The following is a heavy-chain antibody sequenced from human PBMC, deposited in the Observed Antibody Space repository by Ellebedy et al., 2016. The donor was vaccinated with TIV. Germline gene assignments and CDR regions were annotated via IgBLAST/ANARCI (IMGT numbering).Heavy chain of an antibody. CDR3: ARTAMGAPYFDF. CDR2: ISYSGDT. J-gene: IGHJ4*02. Sequence: SETLSLTCTVSGGSIRSYYWSWIRQPPGKGLEWIGYISYSGDTNSNPSLKSRVTISMDSVQKQFSLNLNSVTAADTAMYFCARTAMGAPYFDFWGQGSLVTVSS. CDR1: GGSIRSYY. D-gene: IGHD1-26*01. V-gene: IGHV4-59*12.